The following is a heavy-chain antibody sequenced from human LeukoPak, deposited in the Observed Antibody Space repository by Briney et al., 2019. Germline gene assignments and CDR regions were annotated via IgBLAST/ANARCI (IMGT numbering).Heavy chain of an antibody. CDR3: ARASRGYSYGWAFDI. Sequence: PGGSLRLSCAASGFTFSSYEMNWVRQAPGKGLEWVSYISSSGSTIYYADSVKGRFTISRDNAKNSLYLQMNSLRAEDTALYYCARASRGYSYGWAFDIWGQGTMVTVSS. CDR1: GFTFSSYE. CDR2: ISSSGSTI. V-gene: IGHV3-48*03. J-gene: IGHJ3*02. D-gene: IGHD5-18*01.